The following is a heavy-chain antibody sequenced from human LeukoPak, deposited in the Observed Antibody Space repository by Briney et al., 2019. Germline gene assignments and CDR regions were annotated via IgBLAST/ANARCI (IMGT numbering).Heavy chain of an antibody. D-gene: IGHD2-2*01. CDR3: ARHQGVPAAFDI. CDR1: GGSISSGGYY. V-gene: IGHV4-31*03. Sequence: SETLSLTCTVSGGSISSGGYYWSWIRQHPGKGLEWIGYIYYSGSTYYNPSLKSRVTISVDTSKNQFSLKLSSVTAADTAVYYCARHQGVPAAFDIWGQGTMVTASS. CDR2: IYYSGST. J-gene: IGHJ3*02.